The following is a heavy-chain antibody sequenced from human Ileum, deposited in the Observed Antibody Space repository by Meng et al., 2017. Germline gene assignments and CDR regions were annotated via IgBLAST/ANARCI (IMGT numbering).Heavy chain of an antibody. CDR3: ARDFERDGHYIIDY. J-gene: IGHJ4*02. D-gene: IGHD5-24*01. CDR2: INADSGKP. CDR1: GYAFPRYD. Sequence: QVELVLSGSGLKKPGASVKISCKTSGYAFPRYDLNGVRQSPGQGREWMGRINADSGKPTYAQGFTGRFVFSLDPSASTAFLQINRLKAEDTALYYCARDFERDGHYIIDYWGQGTLVTVSS. V-gene: IGHV7-4-1*02.